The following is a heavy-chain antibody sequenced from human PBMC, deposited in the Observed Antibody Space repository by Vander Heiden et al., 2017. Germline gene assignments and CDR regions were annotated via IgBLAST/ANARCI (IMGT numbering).Heavy chain of an antibody. V-gene: IGHV3-30-3*01. J-gene: IGHJ4*02. CDR3: ARALYHYGSGSYPDY. Sequence: QVQLVESGGGVVQPRRSLRPSCAASGFPFSSYAMHWVRQAPGKGLEWGAVTSYDGSNKYYADSVKGRFTISRDNSKNTLYLQMNSLRTEDTAVYYCARALYHYGSGSYPDYWGEGTLVTVSS. CDR2: TSYDGSNK. D-gene: IGHD3-10*01. CDR1: GFPFSSYA.